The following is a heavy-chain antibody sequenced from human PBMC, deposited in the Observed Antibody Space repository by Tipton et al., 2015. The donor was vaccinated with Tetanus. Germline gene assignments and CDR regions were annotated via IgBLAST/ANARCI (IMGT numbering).Heavy chain of an antibody. Sequence: QSGAEVKKPGSSVKVSCKASGGTFSSYAISSVRQAPGQGLEWMGGIIPIFGTANYAQKFQGRVTITADESTSTAYMELSSLRSGDTAGYSCARGGRIGFRFLEGFPPSSSYGMDVWGQGTPVPVSS. D-gene: IGHD3-3*01. V-gene: IGHV1-69*01. CDR2: IIPIFGTA. CDR1: GGTFSSYA. CDR3: ARGGRIGFRFLEGFPPSSSYGMDV. J-gene: IGHJ6*02.